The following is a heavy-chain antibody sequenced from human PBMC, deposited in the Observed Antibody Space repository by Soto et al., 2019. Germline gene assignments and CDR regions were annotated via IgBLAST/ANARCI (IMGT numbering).Heavy chain of an antibody. J-gene: IGHJ4*02. CDR2: AYYSVTT. CDR3: ARGVAPAGFDY. D-gene: IGHD2-2*01. V-gene: IGHV4-59*01. Sequence: QVQLQESGPGLVKPSETLSLTCTVSGGSIRNFYWSWIRQPPGKGLECLGYAYYSVTTNHNPSLKSRVTISLDTSKNHFSLKLSSVTAADTAVYYCARGVAPAGFDYWGQGTLVTVSS. CDR1: GGSIRNFY.